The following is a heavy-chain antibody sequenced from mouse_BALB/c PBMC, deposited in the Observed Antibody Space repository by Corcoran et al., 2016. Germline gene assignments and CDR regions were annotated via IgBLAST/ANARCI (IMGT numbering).Heavy chain of an antibody. V-gene: IGHV9-3-1*01. CDR1: GNSFPKHG. D-gene: IGHD2-3*01. CDR3: TDGSYYYVMDF. Sequence: QIQLVQSGPELKKPGETITISCKASGNSFPKHGMNWVKQAPGKDLKWMGWMNTNTGEPTYADDFKGRFAFSFETSASTTYLQINNLKNEDTATYFCTDGSYYYVMDFWGQGTSVTVSS. CDR2: MNTNTGEP. J-gene: IGHJ4*01.